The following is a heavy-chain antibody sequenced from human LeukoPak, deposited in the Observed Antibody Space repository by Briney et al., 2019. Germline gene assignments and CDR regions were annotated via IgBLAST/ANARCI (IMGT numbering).Heavy chain of an antibody. V-gene: IGHV4-59*01. CDR1: GGSISSYY. D-gene: IGHD6-19*01. CDR3: ARDSSGWWRNYYYGMDV. J-gene: IGHJ6*02. CDR2: IYYSGST. Sequence: SSETLSLTCTVSGGSISSYYWSWIRQPPGEGLEWIGYIYYSGSTNYNPSLKSRVTISVDTSKNQFSLKLSSVTAADTAVYYCARDSSGWWRNYYYGMDVWGQGTTVTVSS.